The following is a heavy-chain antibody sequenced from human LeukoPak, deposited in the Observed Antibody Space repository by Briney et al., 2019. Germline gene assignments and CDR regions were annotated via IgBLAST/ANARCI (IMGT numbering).Heavy chain of an antibody. Sequence: GGALRLSCVASGFTFSDYYMSWIRQAPGKGLEWLSYISSSGDTRYYADSAKGRFTISRDNAKNSLYLQIHTLRADDTAAYYCATNLPSRNDGWPLFESWGQGTLVTVSS. V-gene: IGHV3-11*01. J-gene: IGHJ4*02. CDR2: ISSSGDTR. D-gene: IGHD1-1*01. CDR3: ATNLPSRNDGWPLFES. CDR1: GFTFSDYY.